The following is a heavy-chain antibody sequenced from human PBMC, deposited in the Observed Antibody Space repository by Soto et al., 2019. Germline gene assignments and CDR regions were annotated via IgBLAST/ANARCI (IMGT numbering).Heavy chain of an antibody. J-gene: IGHJ4*02. V-gene: IGHV4-31*03. CDR2: IYYSGSI. CDR3: ATSTIFGVINDS. Sequence: TLSLACTVSAGSLSSGCYDWSWIRQHPGKGLEWIGYIYYSGSIYYNPSLKSRFTISVDKSKNQFSLKVSSVTAADKAVYYCATSTIFGVINDSWGQGTLVTVSS. D-gene: IGHD3-3*01. CDR1: AGSLSSGCYD.